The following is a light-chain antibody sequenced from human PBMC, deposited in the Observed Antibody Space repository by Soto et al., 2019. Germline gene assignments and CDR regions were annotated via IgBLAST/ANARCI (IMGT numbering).Light chain of an antibody. CDR2: AAS. V-gene: IGKV1-39*01. J-gene: IGKJ1*01. Sequence: DIQMTQSPSSLSASVGDSVTIXXRASQSISSYLNWYQQKPGKAPKLXIYAASSLQSGVPSRFSGSGSGTDFTLTSSSLQPEDFATYYCQQSYSTPPAFGQGTKVEIK. CDR1: QSISSY. CDR3: QQSYSTPPA.